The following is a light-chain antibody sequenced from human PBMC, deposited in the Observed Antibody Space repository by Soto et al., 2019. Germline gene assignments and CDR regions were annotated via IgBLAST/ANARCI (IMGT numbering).Light chain of an antibody. CDR3: QQYYSTPTWT. V-gene: IGKV4-1*01. CDR2: WAS. CDR1: QSVLYSSNNKNY. J-gene: IGKJ1*01. Sequence: VSLGERATINCKSSQSVLYSSNNKNYLAWYQQKPGQPPKLLIYWASTRESGVPDRFSGSGSGTDFTLTISSLQAEDVAVYYCQQYYSTPTWTFGQGTKVDIK.